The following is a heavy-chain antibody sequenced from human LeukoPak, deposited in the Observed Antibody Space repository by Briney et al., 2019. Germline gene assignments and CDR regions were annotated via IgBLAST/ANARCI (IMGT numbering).Heavy chain of an antibody. V-gene: IGHV4-38-2*02. D-gene: IGHD2-21*02. CDR3: ARDGTAEGVDY. J-gene: IGHJ4*02. Sequence: SETLSLTCTVSGYSISSGYYWGWIRQPPGKGLEWIGSIYHSGSTYYNPSLKSRVTISVDTSKNQFSLKLSSVTAADTAVYYCARDGTAEGVDYWGQGTLVTVSS. CDR2: IYHSGST. CDR1: GYSISSGYY.